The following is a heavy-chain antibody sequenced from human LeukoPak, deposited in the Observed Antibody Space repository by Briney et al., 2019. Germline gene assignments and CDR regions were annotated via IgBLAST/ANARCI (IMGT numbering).Heavy chain of an antibody. CDR2: INSDGSST. CDR3: ARGTGSSSGWYAY. CDR1: GFTFSNYW. J-gene: IGHJ4*02. D-gene: IGHD6-19*01. Sequence: PGGSLRLSCAASGFTFSNYWMHWVRQAPGKGLVWVSRINSDGSSTSYADSVRGRFTISRDNAENTLYLQVNSLRAEDTAVYYCARGTGSSSGWYAYWGQGTLVTVSS. V-gene: IGHV3-74*01.